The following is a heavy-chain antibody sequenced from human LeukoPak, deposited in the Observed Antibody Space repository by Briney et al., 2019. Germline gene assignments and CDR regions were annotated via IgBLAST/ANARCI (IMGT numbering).Heavy chain of an antibody. CDR1: GGSISSYY. CDR2: INHSGST. CDR3: ARASSGWSRGRGLQH. D-gene: IGHD6-19*01. J-gene: IGHJ1*01. Sequence: PSETLSLTCTVSGGSISSYYWSWIRQPPGKGLEWIGEINHSGSTNYNPSLKSRVTISVDTSKNQFSLKLSSVTAADTAVYYCARASSGWSRGRGLQHWGQGTLVTVSS. V-gene: IGHV4-34*01.